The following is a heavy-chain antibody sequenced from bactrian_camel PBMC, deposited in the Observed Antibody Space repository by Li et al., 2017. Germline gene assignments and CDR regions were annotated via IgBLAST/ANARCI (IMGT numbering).Heavy chain of an antibody. J-gene: IGHJ4*01. D-gene: IGHD8*01. Sequence: HVQLVESGGGLVQPGGSLRLSCAASGFTFSSYDMSWVRQAPGKGLEWVSSVIADGSNTIYANSVKGRFTISRDNAKKTLDLQMNNLKPEDAGTYYCAVDRSIFGTTCPDWTTQNKYGLWGQGTQVTVS. CDR2: VIADGSNT. CDR3: AVDRSIFGTTCPDWTTQNKYGL. V-gene: IGHV3-2*01. CDR1: GFTFSSYD.